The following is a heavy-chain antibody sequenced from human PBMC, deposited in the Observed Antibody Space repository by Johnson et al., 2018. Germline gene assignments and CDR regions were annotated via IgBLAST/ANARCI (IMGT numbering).Heavy chain of an antibody. CDR3: ARDPYDFWRALMDV. J-gene: IGHJ6*02. CDR2: LNSDGRST. V-gene: IGHV3-74*01. CDR1: GFTFSGYW. Sequence: EERLVESGGGLVQPGGSLRLSCAASGFTFSGYWMHWVRQAPGKGLVWVSRLNSDGRSTSYADSVKGRFTISRDNAKKTLYRQMNSLRAEDTVVYYCARDPYDFWRALMDVWGQGTTVTVSS. D-gene: IGHD3-3*01.